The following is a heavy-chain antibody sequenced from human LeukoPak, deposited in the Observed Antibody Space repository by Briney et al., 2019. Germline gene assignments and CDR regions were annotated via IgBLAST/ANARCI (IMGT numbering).Heavy chain of an antibody. CDR2: IYTSGST. CDR1: GASISSGSYY. D-gene: IGHD6-13*01. Sequence: SQTLSLTCTVSGASISSGSYYWSWIRQPAGKGLEWIGRIYTSGSTNYSPSLKTRVTISVDRSKNQFSLKLSSVTAADTAVYYCARDLHSIVGSSWTNYYYYMDVWGKGTTVTVSS. J-gene: IGHJ6*03. V-gene: IGHV4-61*02. CDR3: ARDLHSIVGSSWTNYYYYMDV.